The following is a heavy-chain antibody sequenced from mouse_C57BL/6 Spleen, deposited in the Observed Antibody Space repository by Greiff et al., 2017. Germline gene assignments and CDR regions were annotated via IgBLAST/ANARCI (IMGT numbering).Heavy chain of an antibody. J-gene: IGHJ4*01. Sequence: VQLKESGPGLVKPSQSLSLTCSVTGYSITSGYYWNWIRQFPGNKLEWMGYISYDGSNNYNPSLKNRISITRDTSKNQFFLKLNSVTTEDTATYYCARVFGDYWGQGTSVTVSS. CDR1: GYSITSGYY. CDR2: ISYDGSN. CDR3: ARVFGDY. V-gene: IGHV3-6*01.